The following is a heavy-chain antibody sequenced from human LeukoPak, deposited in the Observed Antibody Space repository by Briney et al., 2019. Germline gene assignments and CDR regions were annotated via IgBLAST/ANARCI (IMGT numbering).Heavy chain of an antibody. CDR1: GYTFTSYD. V-gene: IGHV1-8*01. CDR2: MNPNSGNT. Sequence: ASVKVSCKASGYTFTSYDINWVRQATGQGLEWMGWMNPNSGNTGYAQKFQGRVTMTRNTSISTAYMELSSLRSEDTAVHYCARGRRYFDVYYYYGMDVWGQGTTVTVSS. D-gene: IGHD3-9*01. J-gene: IGHJ6*02. CDR3: ARGRRYFDVYYYYGMDV.